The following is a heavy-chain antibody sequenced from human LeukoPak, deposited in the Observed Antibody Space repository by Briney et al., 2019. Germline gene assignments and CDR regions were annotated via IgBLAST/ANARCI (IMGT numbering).Heavy chain of an antibody. Sequence: PSETLSLTCTVSNGSIGDYYWSWIRQPPGKGLEWIGYIHYSGSTNYKPSPKSRVRISVDTSKNQISLRLKSVTAADTAVYYCASVREASISPYFDYWGQGTLVTVSS. CDR3: ASVREASISPYFDY. CDR1: NGSIGDYY. V-gene: IGHV4-59*08. CDR2: IHYSGST. J-gene: IGHJ4*02. D-gene: IGHD2/OR15-2a*01.